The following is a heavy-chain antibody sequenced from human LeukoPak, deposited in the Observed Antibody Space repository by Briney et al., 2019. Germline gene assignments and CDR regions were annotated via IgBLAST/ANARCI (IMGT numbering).Heavy chain of an antibody. CDR1: GFTFSNYA. CDR3: ARGGGGCTNGVCYIDY. Sequence: GGSLRLSCAASGFTFSNYAMHWVRQAPGKGLEWVAVISYDGTYKYYADSVKGRFTISRDNSKNTLYLQMNSLRAEDTAVYYCARGGGGCTNGVCYIDYWGQGTLVTVSS. D-gene: IGHD2-8*01. J-gene: IGHJ4*02. CDR2: ISYDGTYK. V-gene: IGHV3-30*01.